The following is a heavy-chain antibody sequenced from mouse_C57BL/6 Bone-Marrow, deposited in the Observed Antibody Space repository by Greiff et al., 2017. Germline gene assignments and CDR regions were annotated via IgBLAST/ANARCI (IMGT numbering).Heavy chain of an antibody. V-gene: IGHV1-81*01. CDR2: ISPRSGNT. CDR3: ARSRRRAMDY. CDR1: GYTFTSYG. Sequence: QVQLQQSGAELARPGASVKLSCKASGYTFTSYGISWVKQRTGQGLEWIGEISPRSGNTYYNEKFKGKATLTADKSSSTAYMELRSLTSEDSAVYFCARSRRRAMDYWGQGTSVTVAS. J-gene: IGHJ4*01.